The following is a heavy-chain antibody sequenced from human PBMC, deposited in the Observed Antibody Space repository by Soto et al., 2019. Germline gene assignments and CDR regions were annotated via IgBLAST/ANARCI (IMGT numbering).Heavy chain of an antibody. Sequence: SGPTLVNPTQTLTLTCTFSGFSLSTSGMCVSWIRQPPGKALEWLALIDWDDDKYYSTSLKTRLTISKDTSKNQVVLTMTNMDPVDTATYYCARGITMVRGVIAPLNCGQGTLVTVSS. CDR2: IDWDDDK. V-gene: IGHV2-70*01. CDR3: ARGITMVRGVIAPLN. D-gene: IGHD3-10*01. J-gene: IGHJ4*02. CDR1: GFSLSTSGMC.